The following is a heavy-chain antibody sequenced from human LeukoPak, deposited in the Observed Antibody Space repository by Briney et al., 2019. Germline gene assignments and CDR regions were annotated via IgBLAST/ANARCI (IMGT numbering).Heavy chain of an antibody. J-gene: IGHJ4*02. CDR3: AREYGVGGIGYAYFAN. D-gene: IGHD2-15*01. Sequence: ASVKVSCKASGYTFTGYYMHWVRQAPGQGLEWMGRINPNSGDTTYAQKFQGRVTMTRDTSISTAYMELSRLRSDDTAVYYCAREYGVGGIGYAYFANGGQEPRVTVS. CDR1: GYTFTGYY. V-gene: IGHV1-2*06. CDR2: INPNSGDT.